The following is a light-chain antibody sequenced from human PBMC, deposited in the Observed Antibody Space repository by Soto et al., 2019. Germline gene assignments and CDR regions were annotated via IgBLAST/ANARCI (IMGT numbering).Light chain of an antibody. J-gene: IGKJ1*01. V-gene: IGKV1-5*01. Sequence: IQITQSTSTLSASVGDRVTITCRASQSISSWLAWYQQKPGKAPKLLIYDASSLESGVPSGFSGSGSGTEFTLTITSLQPDDFATYYCQQYNSYPWTFGQGTKVDIK. CDR2: DAS. CDR1: QSISSW. CDR3: QQYNSYPWT.